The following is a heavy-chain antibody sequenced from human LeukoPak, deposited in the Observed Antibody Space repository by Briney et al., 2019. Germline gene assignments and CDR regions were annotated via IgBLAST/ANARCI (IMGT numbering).Heavy chain of an antibody. V-gene: IGHV3-30*02. J-gene: IGHJ4*02. CDR1: GFTFSSYG. CDR2: IRYDGSNK. D-gene: IGHD5-18*01. Sequence: GGSLRLSCAASGFTFSSYGMHWVRQAPGKGLEWVAFIRYDGSNKYYADSVKGRFTISRDNSKNTLYLQMNSLRAEDTAVYYCAKPQYSYGQGGFDYWGQGTLVTVSS. CDR3: AKPQYSYGQGGFDY.